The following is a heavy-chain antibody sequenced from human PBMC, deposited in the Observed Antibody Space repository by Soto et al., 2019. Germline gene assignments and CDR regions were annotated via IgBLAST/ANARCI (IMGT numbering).Heavy chain of an antibody. Sequence: ASVKVSCKASGYTFTSYGISWVRQAPGEGLEWMGWISAYNGNTNYAQKLQGRVTMTTDTSTSTAYMELRSLRSDDTAVYYCARVPLGSCSSTSCYYYYYYYMDVWGKGTTVTVSS. D-gene: IGHD2-2*01. CDR3: ARVPLGSCSSTSCYYYYYYYMDV. CDR1: GYTFTSYG. V-gene: IGHV1-18*01. J-gene: IGHJ6*03. CDR2: ISAYNGNT.